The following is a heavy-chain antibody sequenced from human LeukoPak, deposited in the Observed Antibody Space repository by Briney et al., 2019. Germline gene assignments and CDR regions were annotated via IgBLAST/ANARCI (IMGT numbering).Heavy chain of an antibody. CDR1: GYTFTGYY. CDR2: INPDSGGT. CDR3: ARDLNYLDTTSDY. D-gene: IGHD1-1*01. J-gene: IGHJ4*02. Sequence: ASVKVSCKASGYTFTGYYMHWVRQAPGQGLEWMGWINPDSGGTNYAQKFQGRVTMTRDTSISTAYMELSRLRSDDTAVYYCARDLNYLDTTSDYWGQGTLVTVSS. V-gene: IGHV1-2*02.